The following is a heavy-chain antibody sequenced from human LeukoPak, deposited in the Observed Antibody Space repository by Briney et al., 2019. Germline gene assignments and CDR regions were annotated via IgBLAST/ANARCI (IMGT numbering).Heavy chain of an antibody. CDR3: AKDREWVVFDY. D-gene: IGHD6-19*01. CDR1: GFTFSSYA. Sequence: GGSLRLSCAASGFTFSSYAMSWFRQAPGKGLEWVSGISGSGIGGRTHYADSVKGRFTISRDNSKNTLYLQMNSLRVEDTAVYYCAKDREWVVFDYWGQGTLVTVSS. V-gene: IGHV3-23*01. J-gene: IGHJ4*02. CDR2: ISGSGIGGRT.